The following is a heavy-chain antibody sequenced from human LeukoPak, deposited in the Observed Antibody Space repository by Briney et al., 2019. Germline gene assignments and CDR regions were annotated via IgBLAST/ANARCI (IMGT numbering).Heavy chain of an antibody. CDR1: GFSVSGNF. CDR2: IYSGGTT. V-gene: IGHV3-53*01. Sequence: GGSLRLSCAASGFSVSGNFMSWVRQAPGRELEWVSVIYSGGTTYYADSVRGRFTISRDNSKNTLYLQMNSLRAEDTAVYYCARDGSGNNYMDVWGKGTTVTVSS. J-gene: IGHJ6*03. D-gene: IGHD1/OR15-1a*01. CDR3: ARDGSGNNYMDV.